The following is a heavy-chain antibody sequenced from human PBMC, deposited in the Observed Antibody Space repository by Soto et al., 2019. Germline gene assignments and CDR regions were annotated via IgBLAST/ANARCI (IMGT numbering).Heavy chain of an antibody. CDR3: ALPPSHSCTRPENALDG. CDR1: GFSFSNYA. D-gene: IGHD2-15*01. V-gene: IGHV3-23*01. CDR2: ISGSGDTR. J-gene: IGHJ6*02. Sequence: EVQLLESGGGLVQPGGSLRLSCAVSGFSFSNYAMNWVRQAPGKGLEWVSVISGSGDTRDYADSVKGRFTISRDNSKNMLYLQMNSLRTEDTAVYYCALPPSHSCTRPENALDGWGQGTTVTVSS.